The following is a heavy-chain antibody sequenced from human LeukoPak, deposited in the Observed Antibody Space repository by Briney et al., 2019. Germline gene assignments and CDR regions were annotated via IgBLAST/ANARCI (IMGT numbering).Heavy chain of an antibody. D-gene: IGHD2-15*01. CDR3: AREGFPARWWPYETRRLNWFDP. Sequence: PGGSLRLSCAASGFTFSSYWMSWVRQAPGKGLEWVANIKQDGSEKYYVDSVKGRFTISRDNAKNSLYLQMNSLRAEDTAVYYCAREGFPARWWPYETRRLNWFDPWGQGTLVTVSS. CDR2: IKQDGSEK. V-gene: IGHV3-7*01. J-gene: IGHJ5*02. CDR1: GFTFSSYW.